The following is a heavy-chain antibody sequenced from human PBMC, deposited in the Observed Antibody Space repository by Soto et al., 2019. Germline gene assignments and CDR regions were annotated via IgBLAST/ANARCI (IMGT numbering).Heavy chain of an antibody. CDR2: INSDGTTT. Sequence: LRLSVGGSGXTLRGYWMHWVRQSPGKGLVWVSRINSDGTTTAYADSVKGRFTISRDNSKNTLFLQMTSLRADDTAVYYCPHCRGESCHGGYFGRGGCGKGTTVSASS. V-gene: IGHV3-74*01. J-gene: IGHJ6*04. CDR3: PHCRGESCHGGYFGRGG. D-gene: IGHD2-15*01. CDR1: GXTLRGYW.